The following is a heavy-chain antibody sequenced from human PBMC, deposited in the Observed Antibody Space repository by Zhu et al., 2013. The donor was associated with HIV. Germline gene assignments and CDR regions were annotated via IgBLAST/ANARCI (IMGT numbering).Heavy chain of an antibody. J-gene: IGHJ3*02. CDR1: GFTFSNYG. CDR2: LWYDGSNE. D-gene: IGHD3-3*01. Sequence: QVQLVESGGGVVQPGRSLRLSCAASGFTFSNYGMHWVRQAPGKGLEWVALLWYDGSNEHYAASVKGRFTISRDNSKNTLYLQMNSLRAEDTAVYYCAREGSQSGYGFGVAFDIWGQGTMVTVSS. V-gene: IGHV3-33*01. CDR3: AREGSQSGYGFGVAFDI.